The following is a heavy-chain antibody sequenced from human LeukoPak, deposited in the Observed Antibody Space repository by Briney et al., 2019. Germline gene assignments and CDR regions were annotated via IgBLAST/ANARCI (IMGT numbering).Heavy chain of an antibody. CDR1: GVSFNDYY. CDR3: TRMTSWYDY. Sequence: SETLPLTCAVSGVSFNDYYWSWVRQTPGKGLEWIGEIIHSGYTNDSPSLRSRVTLSIDASRKQFSLNLRSVIVADTGIYYCTRMTSWYDYWGQGTLVTVSS. D-gene: IGHD6-13*01. CDR2: IIHSGYT. V-gene: IGHV4-34*12. J-gene: IGHJ4*02.